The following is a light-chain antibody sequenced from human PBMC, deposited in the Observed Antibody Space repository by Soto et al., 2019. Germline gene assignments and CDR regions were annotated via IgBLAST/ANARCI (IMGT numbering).Light chain of an antibody. CDR2: DVT. Sequence: VLTQPRSVSGSPGQSFTISCTGTNSDVGTFYFVSWYQQYPDKGPKLIIYDVTERPSGVPDRFSGSKSGNTASLTISGLQAEDEADYYCCSYAGSYTYVFGSGTKVTVL. V-gene: IGLV2-11*01. CDR3: CSYAGSYTYV. J-gene: IGLJ1*01. CDR1: NSDVGTFYF.